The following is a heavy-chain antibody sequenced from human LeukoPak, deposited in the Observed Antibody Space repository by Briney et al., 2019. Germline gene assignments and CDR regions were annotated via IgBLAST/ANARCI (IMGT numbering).Heavy chain of an antibody. D-gene: IGHD3-10*01. Sequence: SETLSLTCAVYGGSFSGYYWSWIRQPPGKGLEWIGEINHSGSTNYNPSLKSRVTISVDTSKNQFSLKLSSVTAADTAVYYCARPPYGSGSLGIWFDPWGQGTLVTVSS. CDR3: ARPPYGSGSLGIWFDP. J-gene: IGHJ5*02. CDR1: GGSFSGYY. CDR2: INHSGST. V-gene: IGHV4-34*01.